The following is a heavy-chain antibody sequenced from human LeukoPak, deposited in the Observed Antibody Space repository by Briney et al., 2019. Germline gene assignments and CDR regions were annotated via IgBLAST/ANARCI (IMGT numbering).Heavy chain of an antibody. J-gene: IGHJ4*02. Sequence: GGSLRLSCAASGFTFSSYWMSWVRQAPGKGLEWVSDISGSGGSTYYADSVKGRFTISRDNSKNTLYLQMNSLRAEDTAVYYCAKDLGVGVVTAPEGFDYWGQGTLVTVSS. CDR2: ISGSGGST. V-gene: IGHV3-23*01. CDR3: AKDLGVGVVTAPEGFDY. D-gene: IGHD2-21*02. CDR1: GFTFSSYW.